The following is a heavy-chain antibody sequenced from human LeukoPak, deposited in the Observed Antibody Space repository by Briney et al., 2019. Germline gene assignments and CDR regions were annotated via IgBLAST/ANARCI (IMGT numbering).Heavy chain of an antibody. CDR2: IYYSGST. CDR1: GGSISSYY. D-gene: IGHD3-10*01. CDR3: ASSRRYYYGSGSYDWFDP. Sequence: SETLSLTCTVSGGSISSYYWSWIRQPPGKGLEWIGYIYYSGSTNYNPSLKSRVTISLDTSKNQFSLNLNSVTAADTAVYYCASSRRYYYGSGSYDWFDPWGQGTLVTVSS. J-gene: IGHJ5*02. V-gene: IGHV4-59*01.